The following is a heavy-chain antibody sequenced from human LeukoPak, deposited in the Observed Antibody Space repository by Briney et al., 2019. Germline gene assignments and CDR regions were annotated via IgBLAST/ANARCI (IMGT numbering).Heavy chain of an antibody. V-gene: IGHV1-2*02. Sequence: ASVKVSCKASGYTFSGTGWYLYWLRQAPGQGLECMGWIYPNNGATAYAQKFQGRVAMTRDTSIITAYMELSRLRPDDTAVYYCARDGPAQMVDFDYWGRGTLVTVSS. CDR2: IYPNNGAT. D-gene: IGHD3-10*01. J-gene: IGHJ4*02. CDR3: ARDGPAQMVDFDY. CDR1: GYTFSGTGWY.